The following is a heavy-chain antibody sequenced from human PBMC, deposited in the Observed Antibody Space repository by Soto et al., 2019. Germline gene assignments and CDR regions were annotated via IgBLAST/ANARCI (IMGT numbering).Heavy chain of an antibody. CDR2: IDYSGST. V-gene: IGHV4-59*08. D-gene: IGHD3-3*01. Sequence: SETLSLTCTVSGGSISSHYRSWIRQSPGKGLEWIGYIDYSGSTNYNPSLKSRVTISVDTSKTQFSLKLSSVTAADTAVYYCATHYDSSVLDIWGQGTMVTVSS. CDR1: GGSISSHY. CDR3: ATHYDSSVLDI. J-gene: IGHJ3*02.